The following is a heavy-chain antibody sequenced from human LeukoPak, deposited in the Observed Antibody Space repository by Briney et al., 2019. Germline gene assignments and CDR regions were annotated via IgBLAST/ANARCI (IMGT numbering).Heavy chain of an antibody. J-gene: IGHJ3*02. Sequence: GASVKVSCKVSGYTLTELSMHWVRQAPGKGLEWMGGFDPEDGETIYAQKFQGRVTMTEDTSTDTAYMELSSLRSEDTAVYYCAGYDILTGQLGGVDAFDIWGQGTMVTVSS. CDR1: GYTLTELS. D-gene: IGHD3-9*01. CDR2: FDPEDGET. CDR3: AGYDILTGQLGGVDAFDI. V-gene: IGHV1-24*01.